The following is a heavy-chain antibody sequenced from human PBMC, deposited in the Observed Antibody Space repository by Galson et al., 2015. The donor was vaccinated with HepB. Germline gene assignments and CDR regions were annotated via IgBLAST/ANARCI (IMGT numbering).Heavy chain of an antibody. Sequence: SLRLSCAASGLPFSSNWMTWVRQAPGKGLEWVATMKQDGSGKFYVDSVKGRFTISRDDAKNSLYLQMNSLRVEDTAVYYCARDDDCWGQGTLVTVS. CDR3: ARDDDC. CDR2: MKQDGSGK. J-gene: IGHJ4*02. V-gene: IGHV3-7*01. CDR1: GLPFSSNW.